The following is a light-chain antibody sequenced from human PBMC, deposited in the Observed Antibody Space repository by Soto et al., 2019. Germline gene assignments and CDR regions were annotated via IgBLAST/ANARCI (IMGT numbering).Light chain of an antibody. CDR2: EVS. Sequence: QSALTQPASVSGSPGQSIIISCTGTNNDVGDYNYVSWYQQHPGKAPKLMIYEVSNRPSGVSNRFSGSKSGNTASLTISGLQAEDEADYHCSSYTNSSVAFGGGTKLTVL. V-gene: IGLV2-14*01. J-gene: IGLJ2*01. CDR3: SSYTNSSVA. CDR1: NNDVGDYNY.